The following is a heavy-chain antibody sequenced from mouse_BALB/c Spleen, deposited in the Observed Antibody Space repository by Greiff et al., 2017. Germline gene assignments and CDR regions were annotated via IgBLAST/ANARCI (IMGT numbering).Heavy chain of an antibody. CDR1: GFSLSTSGMG. CDR2: IYWDDDK. CDR3: ARRYYYGSSYWYFDV. D-gene: IGHD1-1*01. Sequence: QVTLKECGPGILQPSQTLSLTCSFSGFSLSTSGMGVSWIRQPSGKGLEWLAHIYWDDDKRYNPSLKSRLTISKDTSRNQVFLKITSVDTADTATYYCARRYYYGSSYWYFDVWGAGTTVTVSS. V-gene: IGHV8-12*01. J-gene: IGHJ1*01.